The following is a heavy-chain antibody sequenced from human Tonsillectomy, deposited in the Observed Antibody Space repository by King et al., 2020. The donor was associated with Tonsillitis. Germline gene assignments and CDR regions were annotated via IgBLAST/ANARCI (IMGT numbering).Heavy chain of an antibody. V-gene: IGHV4-31*03. CDR2: IYYSGST. D-gene: IGHD3-16*01. CDR1: GGSISSGGYY. J-gene: IGHJ3*02. CDR3: AGRIMVGALNAFDI. Sequence: QLQESGPGLVKPSQTLSLTCTVSGGSISSGGYYWSWIRQHPGKGLEWIGYIYYSGSTYYNPSLKSRVTISVDTSKNQFSLKLSSVTAADTAVYYCAGRIMVGALNAFDIWAKGTMVTVPS.